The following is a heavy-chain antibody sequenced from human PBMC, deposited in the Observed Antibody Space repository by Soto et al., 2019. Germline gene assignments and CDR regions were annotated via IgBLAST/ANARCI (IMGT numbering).Heavy chain of an antibody. J-gene: IGHJ2*01. CDR2: TYYRSKWYN. CDR1: GDSVSSNSAA. D-gene: IGHD1-26*01. CDR3: ARDQVVGATSDNWYFAL. Sequence: SQTLSLTCAISGDSVSSNSAAWNWIRQSPSRGLEWLGRTYYRSKWYNDYAVSVKSRITINPDTSKNQFSLQLNSVTPEDTAVYYCARDQVVGATSDNWYFALWVRGTLVAVSS. V-gene: IGHV6-1*01.